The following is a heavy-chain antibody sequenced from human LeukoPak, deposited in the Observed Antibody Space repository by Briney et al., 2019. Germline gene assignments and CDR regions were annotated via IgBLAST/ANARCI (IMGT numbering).Heavy chain of an antibody. CDR3: ARDHNYAFDN. CDR2: IGIDSGDT. CDR1: GFPFIEYS. D-gene: IGHD1-1*01. J-gene: IGHJ4*02. V-gene: IGHV3-21*05. Sequence: GGSLRLSCTASGFPFIEYSMNWVRQAPGKGLEWISYIGIDSGDTKYADSVRGRFTISTDKAKNSLYLQMNSLRVEDTAVYYCARDHNYAFDNWGQGTLVSVAS.